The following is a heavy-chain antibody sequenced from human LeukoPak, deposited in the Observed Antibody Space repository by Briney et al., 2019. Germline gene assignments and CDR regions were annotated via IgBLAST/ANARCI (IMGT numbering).Heavy chain of an antibody. CDR3: PRVSPTDDY. D-gene: IGHD1-26*01. Sequence: GGSLRLSCAASGFAFSRYWMHWVRQAPGKGLVWVSRINSDGRSAVYADSVKGRFTISRDNAKNTLYLQMDSLRAEDTAVYYCPRVSPTDDYWGQGTLVTVSS. CDR1: GFAFSRYW. V-gene: IGHV3-74*01. CDR2: INSDGRSA. J-gene: IGHJ4*02.